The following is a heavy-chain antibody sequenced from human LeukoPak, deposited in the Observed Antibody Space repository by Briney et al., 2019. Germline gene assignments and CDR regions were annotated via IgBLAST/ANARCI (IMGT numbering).Heavy chain of an antibody. V-gene: IGHV3-15*01. D-gene: IGHD3-22*01. CDR1: GFTFSNAW. CDR2: IKRKTDGGTT. J-gene: IGHJ4*02. Sequence: GGSLRLSCAASGFTFSNAWMSWVRQAPGKGLEWVGRIKRKTDGGTTDYAAPVKGRFTISRDDSKNTLYLKMKSLKTEDTAVXYCITFSMIVVVITDWGQGTLVTVSS. CDR3: ITFSMIVVVITD.